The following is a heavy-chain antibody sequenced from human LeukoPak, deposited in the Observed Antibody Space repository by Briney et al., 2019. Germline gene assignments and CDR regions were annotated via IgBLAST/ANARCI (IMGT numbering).Heavy chain of an antibody. Sequence: SVTVSFKASGGTFSSCAISWVRQAPAQGLEWMGGIIPIFGTANYAQKFQGRVTINADESTSTAYMELSSLRSEDTAVYYCARNKALPAYDSSRYFDYWGQGTLVTVSS. CDR1: GGTFSSCA. J-gene: IGHJ4*02. V-gene: IGHV1-69*01. CDR2: IIPIFGTA. D-gene: IGHD3-22*01. CDR3: ARNKALPAYDSSRYFDY.